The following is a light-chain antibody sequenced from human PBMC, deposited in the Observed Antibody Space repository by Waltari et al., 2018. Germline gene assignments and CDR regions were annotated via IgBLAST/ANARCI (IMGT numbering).Light chain of an antibody. J-gene: IGLJ1*01. CDR3: SSYAHNNHFV. CDR1: NSDVGAYTY. V-gene: IGLV2-8*01. Sequence: QSVLTQPPSATGSPGQSVTISCTGTNSDVGAYTYVSWYQQHPGKVPKLLIYEVTKRPSGFPDRFSGSKSGNTASLTVAGLQADDEADYYCSSYAHNNHFVFGTGTKVTVL. CDR2: EVT.